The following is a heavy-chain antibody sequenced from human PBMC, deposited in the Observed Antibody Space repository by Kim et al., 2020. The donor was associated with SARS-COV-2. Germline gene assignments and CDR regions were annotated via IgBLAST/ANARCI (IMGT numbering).Heavy chain of an antibody. Sequence: ASVKVSCKASGYTFTSYALIWVRQAPGQGLEWMGWINTDTGNPTYAQGFTGRFVFSLDTSISTAYVQISSLKAEDTAVYYCARAGTGYCSSGSCSFDYWGEGRMVTVAS. CDR3: ARAGTGYCSSGSCSFDY. CDR1: GYTFTSYA. V-gene: IGHV7-4-1*02. D-gene: IGHD2-15*01. CDR2: INTDTGNP. J-gene: IGHJ4*02.